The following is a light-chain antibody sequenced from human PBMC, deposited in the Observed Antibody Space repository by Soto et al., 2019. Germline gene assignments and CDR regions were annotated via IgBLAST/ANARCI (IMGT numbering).Light chain of an antibody. Sequence: QSVLNQPASVSGSPGQSITISCTGTSSDVGAYNYVSWYQHHPGKVPRLMIFDVSNRPSGVSNRFSGSKSGNTASLTISGLQAEDEADYYCCSYSRSSPYVFGAGTKVTAL. CDR2: DVS. CDR1: SSDVGAYNY. V-gene: IGLV2-14*03. CDR3: CSYSRSSPYV. J-gene: IGLJ1*01.